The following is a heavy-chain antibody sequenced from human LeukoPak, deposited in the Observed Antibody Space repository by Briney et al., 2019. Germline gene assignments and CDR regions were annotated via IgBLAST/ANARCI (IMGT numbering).Heavy chain of an antibody. D-gene: IGHD2-2*01. V-gene: IGHV3-33*01. CDR2: IWYDGSNK. J-gene: IGHJ6*02. CDR3: ARVMRCSSTSCYLRLYYYGMDV. Sequence: PGGSLRLSCAASGFTFSSYGMHWVRQAPGKGLEWVAVIWYDGSNKYYADSVKGRFTISRDNSKNTLYLQMNSLRAEDTAVYYCARVMRCSSTSCYLRLYYYGMDVWGQGTTVTVSS. CDR1: GFTFSSYG.